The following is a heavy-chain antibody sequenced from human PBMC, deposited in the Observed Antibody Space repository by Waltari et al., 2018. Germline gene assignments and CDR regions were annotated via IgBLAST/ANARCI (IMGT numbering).Heavy chain of an antibody. Sequence: QVQLQQWGAGLLKPSETLSLTCAVYGGSFSGYYWSWIRQPPGKGLEWIGEINHSGSTNYNPSLKSRVTISVDTSTNQFSLRLSSVTAADTAVYYCARITTVTTSAFDIWGQGTMVTVSS. CDR3: ARITTVTTSAFDI. D-gene: IGHD4-17*01. J-gene: IGHJ3*02. CDR1: GGSFSGYY. V-gene: IGHV4-34*01. CDR2: INHSGST.